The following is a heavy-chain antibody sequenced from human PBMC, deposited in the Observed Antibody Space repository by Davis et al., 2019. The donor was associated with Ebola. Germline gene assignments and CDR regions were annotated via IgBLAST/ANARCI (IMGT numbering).Heavy chain of an antibody. CDR1: GFTFTNYA. CDR2: ISGSGYNT. CDR3: ARGDYHYYYYHGMDV. D-gene: IGHD4-17*01. Sequence: GGSLRLSCAASGFTFTNYAMSWVRQAPGKGLEWVSGISGSGYNTYYADSVKGRFTISRDNAKNSLYLQMNSLRAEGTAVYYCARGDYHYYYYHGMDVWGQGTTVTVSS. V-gene: IGHV3-23*01. J-gene: IGHJ6*02.